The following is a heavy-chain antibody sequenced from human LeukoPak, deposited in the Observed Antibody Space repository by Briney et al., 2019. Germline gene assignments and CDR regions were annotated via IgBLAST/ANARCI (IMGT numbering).Heavy chain of an antibody. Sequence: GGSLRLSCAASGFTFSNYWMSWVRQAPGKGLEWVANIKQDGSEKYYVDSVKGRFTISRDNSKNTLYLQMNSLRAEDTAVYYCARDLLPDYDSSGSTPHWFDPWGQGTLVTVSS. J-gene: IGHJ5*02. CDR2: IKQDGSEK. CDR1: GFTFSNYW. CDR3: ARDLLPDYDSSGSTPHWFDP. D-gene: IGHD3-22*01. V-gene: IGHV3-7*01.